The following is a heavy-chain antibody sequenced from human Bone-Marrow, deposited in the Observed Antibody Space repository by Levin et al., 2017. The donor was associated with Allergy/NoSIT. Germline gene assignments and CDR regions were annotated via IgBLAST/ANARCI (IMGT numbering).Heavy chain of an antibody. CDR3: ARGGFWSGYYSGYYYYMDV. J-gene: IGHJ6*03. CDR2: IWYDGSNK. CDR1: GFTFSSYG. D-gene: IGHD3-3*01. Sequence: SCAASGFTFSSYGMHWVRQAPGKGLEWVAVIWYDGSNKYYADSVKGRFTISRDNSKNTLYLQMNSLRAEDTAVYYCARGGFWSGYYSGYYYYMDVWGKGTTVTVSS. V-gene: IGHV3-33*01.